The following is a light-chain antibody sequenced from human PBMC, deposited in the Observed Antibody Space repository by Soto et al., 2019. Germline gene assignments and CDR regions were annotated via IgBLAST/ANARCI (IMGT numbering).Light chain of an antibody. Sequence: QSVLSQPASVSGSPGQSITISCTGTSSDVGGFEYVPWYQHQPGKAPKLIIYDVTKRPSGVSNRFSGSKSGNTASLTISGIQAEDEGDYYCGSITRSSTSVFGTGNKV. V-gene: IGLV2-14*01. CDR1: SSDVGGFEY. J-gene: IGLJ1*01. CDR3: GSITRSSTSV. CDR2: DVT.